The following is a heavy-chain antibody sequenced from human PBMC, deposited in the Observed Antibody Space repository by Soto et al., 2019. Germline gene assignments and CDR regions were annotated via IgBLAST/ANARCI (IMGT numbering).Heavy chain of an antibody. Sequence: GGSLRLSCVGSGFTFGNYSINWVRQAPGKGLEWVSSISSRSDIYFADSVKGRFTISRDNAKNSVSLQMNSLRAEDTAVYYCAREYTAWPLAYGLDVWGQGTTVTVSS. CDR2: ISSRSDI. J-gene: IGHJ6*02. CDR3: AREYTAWPLAYGLDV. CDR1: GFTFGNYS. V-gene: IGHV3-21*01. D-gene: IGHD2-2*02.